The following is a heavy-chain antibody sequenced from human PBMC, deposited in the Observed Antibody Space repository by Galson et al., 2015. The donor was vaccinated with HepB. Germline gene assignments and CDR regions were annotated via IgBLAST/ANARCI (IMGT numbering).Heavy chain of an antibody. CDR1: GHTLSEIS. Sequence: SVKVSCKVSGHTLSEISMHWVRQAPGKGLEWIAGFDPQDGGRTYTQKFQGRVSMTEDTSADTAYMELSSLTSEDTAVYFCASDPYIPWGQGTLVIVSP. J-gene: IGHJ5*02. CDR2: FDPQDGGR. V-gene: IGHV1-24*01. CDR3: ASDPYIP. D-gene: IGHD3-16*01.